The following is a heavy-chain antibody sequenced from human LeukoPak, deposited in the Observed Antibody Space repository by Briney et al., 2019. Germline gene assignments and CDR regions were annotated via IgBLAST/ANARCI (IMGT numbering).Heavy chain of an antibody. CDR3: ARHFKRDIVVVVAATPAEGGTYYFDY. CDR2: INHSGST. V-gene: IGHV4-34*01. J-gene: IGHJ4*02. Sequence: PSETLSLTCAVYGGSFSGYYWSWIRQPPGKGLEWIGEINHSGSTNYSPSLKSRVTISVDTSKNQFSLKLSSVTAADTAVYYCARHFKRDIVVVVAATPAEGGTYYFDYWGQGTLVTVSS. D-gene: IGHD2-15*01. CDR1: GGSFSGYY.